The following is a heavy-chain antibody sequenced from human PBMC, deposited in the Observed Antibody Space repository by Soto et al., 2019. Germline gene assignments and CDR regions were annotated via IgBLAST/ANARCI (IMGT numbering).Heavy chain of an antibody. CDR3: ARGDDYGDYPDYFDY. CDR1: GFTFDDYA. CDR2: ISLNSGSI. V-gene: IGHV3-9*01. J-gene: IGHJ4*02. D-gene: IGHD4-17*01. Sequence: EVQLVESGGGLVQPGRSLRLSCAASGFTFDDYAMHWVRQAPGKGLEWVSGISLNSGSIGYVDSVKGRFTISRDNAKNSLYLQMNSLRAEDTALYYCARGDDYGDYPDYFDYWGQGNLVTVSS.